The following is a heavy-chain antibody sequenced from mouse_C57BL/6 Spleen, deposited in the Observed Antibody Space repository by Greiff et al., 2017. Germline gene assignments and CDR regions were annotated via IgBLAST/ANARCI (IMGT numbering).Heavy chain of an antibody. Sequence: VQLQQSVAELARPGASVKLSCTASGFNIKNTYMHWVKQRPEQGLEWIGKIDPANGNTKYAPKFQGKATLTADTSSNTAYMQLSSLTSEDTAIYYCTMDDYDGDFDVWGTGTTLTVSS. CDR3: TMDDYDGDFDV. J-gene: IGHJ1*03. V-gene: IGHV14-3*01. CDR1: GFNIKNTY. CDR2: IDPANGNT. D-gene: IGHD2-4*01.